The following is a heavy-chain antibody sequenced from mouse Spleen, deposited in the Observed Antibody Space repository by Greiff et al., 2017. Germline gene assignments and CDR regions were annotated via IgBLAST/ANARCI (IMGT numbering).Heavy chain of an antibody. J-gene: IGHJ2*01. V-gene: IGHV5-6-4*01. CDR1: GFTFSSYT. Sequence: EVHLVESGGGLVKPGGSLKLSCAASGFTFSSYTMSWVRQTPEKRLEWVATISSGGSYTYYPDSVKGRFTISRDNAKNTLYLQMSSLKSEDTAMYYCTRDVLLRLRSFDYWGQGTTLTVSS. CDR3: TRDVLLRLRSFDY. CDR2: ISSGGSYT. D-gene: IGHD1-2*01.